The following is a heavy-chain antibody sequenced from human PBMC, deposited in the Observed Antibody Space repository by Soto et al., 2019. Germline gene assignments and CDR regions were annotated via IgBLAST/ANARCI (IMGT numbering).Heavy chain of an antibody. CDR1: GGSFSDYY. CDR3: AGGGLRSQEC. D-gene: IGHD4-17*01. J-gene: IGHJ4*02. CDR2: INHSGST. V-gene: IGHV4-34*01. Sequence: QVLLQQWGAGLLKPSETLSLTCAVYGGSFSDYYWSWIRQPPGKGLEWIGEINHSGSTNYTPSLKSRVTISVDTSKSQFSQKLSTVTAADTAVYYCAGGGLRSQECWGQGTLVTVSS.